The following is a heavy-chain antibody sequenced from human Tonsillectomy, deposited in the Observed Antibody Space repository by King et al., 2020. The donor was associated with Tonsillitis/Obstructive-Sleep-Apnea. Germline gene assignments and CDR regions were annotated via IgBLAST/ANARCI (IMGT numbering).Heavy chain of an antibody. CDR1: GGSISSSSYY. CDR2: IYYSGRT. J-gene: IGHJ2*01. V-gene: IGHV4-39*07. CDR3: ARAPNYYDSSGYYSYWCFDL. Sequence: LQLQESGPRLVKPSETLALTCTVSGGSISSSSYYWGWIRQPPGKGLEWIGSIYYSGRTYYNPSLKSRVTMSVDTSKNQFSLKLTSVIAADRAVYYCARAPNYYDSSGYYSYWCFDLWGRGTLVTVSS. D-gene: IGHD3-22*01.